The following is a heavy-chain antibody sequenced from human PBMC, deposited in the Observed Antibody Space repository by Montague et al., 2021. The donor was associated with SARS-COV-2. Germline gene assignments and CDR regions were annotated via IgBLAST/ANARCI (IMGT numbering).Heavy chain of an antibody. CDR3: ARVWVATIPHMDN. J-gene: IGHJ4*02. Sequence: CAISGDSVSSNSAAWNWIRQSPSRGLEWLGRTYYRSKWHNDYAVSVKSRITINPDTSKNQFSLQLKSVTPEDTAVYYCARVWVATIPHMDNWGQGSLVIVSS. V-gene: IGHV6-1*01. CDR2: TYYRSKWHN. D-gene: IGHD5-12*01. CDR1: GDSVSSNSAA.